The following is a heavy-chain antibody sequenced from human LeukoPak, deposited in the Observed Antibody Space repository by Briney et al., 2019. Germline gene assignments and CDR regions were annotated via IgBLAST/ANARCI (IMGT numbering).Heavy chain of an antibody. CDR1: GFTFSSYS. Sequence: GGSLRLSCAASGFTFSSYSMNWVRQAPGKGLEWVSYISSSSSTIHYADSVKGRFTISRDNAKNSLYLQMNSLRDEDTAVYYCARDMGSDPYYYGSGSYPPFDYWGQGTLVTVSS. CDR2: ISSSSSTI. V-gene: IGHV3-48*02. D-gene: IGHD3-10*01. CDR3: ARDMGSDPYYYGSGSYPPFDY. J-gene: IGHJ4*02.